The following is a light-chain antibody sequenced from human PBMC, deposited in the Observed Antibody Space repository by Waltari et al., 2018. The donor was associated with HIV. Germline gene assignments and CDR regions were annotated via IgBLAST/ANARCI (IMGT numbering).Light chain of an antibody. CDR3: QQAYSGPFV. CDR2: TAS. Sequence: QMTQSPSFLAASVGDRVTLTCRASQNIKLYLNWYQQKPGEAPRLLIYTASSLHSGVPSRFIGSASGTNYTLTISSLHPEDYATYYCQQAYSGPFVFGPGTKVEVK. J-gene: IGKJ3*01. V-gene: IGKV1-39*01. CDR1: QNIKLY.